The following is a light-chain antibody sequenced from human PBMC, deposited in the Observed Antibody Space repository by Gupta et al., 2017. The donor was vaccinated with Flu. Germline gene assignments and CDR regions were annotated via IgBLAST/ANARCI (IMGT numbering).Light chain of an antibody. CDR1: TGVVTNDHY. CDR2: DTS. V-gene: IGLV7-46*01. Sequence: QAVVTQEPSLTVSPGATVLPTCARGTGVVTNDHYPYWFQQKPGQAPRTLIYDTSNRHSWVPARFSGFLLGGKAALTLSGAQPEDEAEYYCLLSESGASVFGTGSKVTGL. J-gene: IGLJ1*01. CDR3: LLSESGASV.